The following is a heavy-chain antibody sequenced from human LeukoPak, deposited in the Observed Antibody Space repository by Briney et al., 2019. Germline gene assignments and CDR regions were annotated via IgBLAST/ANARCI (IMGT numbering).Heavy chain of an antibody. D-gene: IGHD3-10*01. CDR3: AKHPVVRGVIMGNWFDP. CDR2: ISCSGGST. V-gene: IGHV3-23*01. J-gene: IGHJ5*02. Sequence: GGSLRLSCAASGFTFSSYAMSWVRQPPGKGLEWVSAISCSGGSTYYADSVKGRFTISRDNSKNTLYLQMNSLRAEDTAVYYCAKHPVVRGVIMGNWFDPWGQGTLVTVSS. CDR1: GFTFSSYA.